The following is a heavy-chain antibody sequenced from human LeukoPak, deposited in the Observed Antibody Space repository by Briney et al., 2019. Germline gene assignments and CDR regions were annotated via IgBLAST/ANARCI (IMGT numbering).Heavy chain of an antibody. J-gene: IGHJ3*02. CDR2: INPSGGST. Sequence: GASVKVSCKASGYTFTTYYVHWVRQAPGQGLEWMGIINPSGGSTTYAQKFQGRVTMTRDTSIGTAYMELSRLRSDDTAVYYCARGGTTYYDYVWGSYPVGAFDIWGQGTMVTVSS. D-gene: IGHD3-16*02. CDR1: GYTFTTYY. CDR3: ARGGTTYYDYVWGSYPVGAFDI. V-gene: IGHV1-46*01.